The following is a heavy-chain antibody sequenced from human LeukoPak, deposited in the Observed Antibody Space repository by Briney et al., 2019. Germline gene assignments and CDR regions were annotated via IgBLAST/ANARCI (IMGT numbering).Heavy chain of an antibody. CDR3: ARGRGWGITTTDWFDP. CDR2: IYTSGST. D-gene: IGHD3-10*01. V-gene: IGHV4-4*07. CDR1: GGSISSYY. J-gene: IGHJ5*02. Sequence: SETLSLTCTVSGGSISSYYWSWIRQPAGRGLEWIGRIYTSGSTNYNPSLKSRVTMSVDTSKNQFSLKLSSVTAADTAVYYCARGRGWGITTTDWFDPWGQGTLVTVSS.